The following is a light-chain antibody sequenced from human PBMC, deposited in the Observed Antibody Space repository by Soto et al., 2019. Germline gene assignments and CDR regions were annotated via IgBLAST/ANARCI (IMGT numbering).Light chain of an antibody. CDR1: QSVSSY. V-gene: IGKV3-11*01. CDR3: QQRSNWPLT. J-gene: IGKJ4*01. CDR2: DAS. Sequence: IVFTQSPITLSLSPLERATLSCRASQSVSSYLAWYQQKPGQAPRLLIYDASTRATGIPARFSGSGSGTDFTLTISSLQPEDFAVYYCQQRSNWPLTFGGGTKVDIK.